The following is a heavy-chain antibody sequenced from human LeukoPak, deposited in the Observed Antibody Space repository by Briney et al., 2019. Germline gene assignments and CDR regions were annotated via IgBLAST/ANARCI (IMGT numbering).Heavy chain of an antibody. CDR3: ASLQWGEDAFDI. J-gene: IGHJ3*02. D-gene: IGHD6-19*01. CDR1: GGPISSSSYY. V-gene: IGHV4-39*01. Sequence: PSETLSLTCTVSGGPISSSSYYWGWIRQPPGKGLEWIGSIYYSGSTYYNPSLKSRVTISVDTSQNQFSLKLSSVTAADTAVYYCASLQWGEDAFDIWGQGTMVTVSS. CDR2: IYYSGST.